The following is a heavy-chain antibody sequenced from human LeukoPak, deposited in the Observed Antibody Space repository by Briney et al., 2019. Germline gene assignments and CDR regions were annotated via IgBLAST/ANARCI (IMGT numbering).Heavy chain of an antibody. CDR2: IYSGGST. J-gene: IGHJ5*02. D-gene: IGHD3-10*01. Sequence: GGSLRLSCAASGFTVSSNYMSWVRQAPGKGLEWVSVIYSGGSTYYADSVKGRFTISRDNSKNTLYLQMNSLRAEDTAVYYCAKHMVRGVTWFDPWGQGTLVTVSS. CDR1: GFTVSSNY. CDR3: AKHMVRGVTWFDP. V-gene: IGHV3-53*01.